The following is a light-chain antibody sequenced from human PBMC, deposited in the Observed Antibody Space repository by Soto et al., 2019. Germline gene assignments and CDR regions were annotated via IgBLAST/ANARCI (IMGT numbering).Light chain of an antibody. J-gene: IGKJ2*03. CDR1: QSVSSN. CDR3: QKYVSALPMYR. Sequence: TLSVKTEERATLSCRASQSVSSNLAWYQQKPGQAPSLLIYATSSRATGIPDRFSGSGSGTDFTLTISRLDSEDVAGYCCQKYVSALPMYRFGQ. V-gene: IGKV3-20*01. CDR2: ATS.